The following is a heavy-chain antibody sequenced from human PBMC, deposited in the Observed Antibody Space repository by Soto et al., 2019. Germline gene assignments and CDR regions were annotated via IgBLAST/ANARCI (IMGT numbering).Heavy chain of an antibody. CDR1: GYTFTSYA. CDR3: ARGGISYSSSWYLFDY. V-gene: IGHV1-3*01. D-gene: IGHD6-13*01. J-gene: IGHJ4*02. CDR2: INAGNGNT. Sequence: ASVTVSCTASGYTFTSYAMHWVRQAPGQRLEWMGWINAGNGNTKYSQKFQGRVTITRDTSASTAYMELSSLRSEDTAVYYCARGGISYSSSWYLFDYWGQGTLVTVSS.